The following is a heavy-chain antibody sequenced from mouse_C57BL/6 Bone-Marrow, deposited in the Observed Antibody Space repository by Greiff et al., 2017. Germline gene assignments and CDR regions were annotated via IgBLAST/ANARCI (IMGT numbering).Heavy chain of an antibody. CDR2: INPSNGGT. Sequence: QVHLQQSGTELVKPGASVKLSCKASGYTFTSYWMHWVKQRPGQGLEWIGNINPSNGGTNYNEKFKSKATLTVDKSSSTAYMQLSSLTSEDSAVYYCARPLIYDGSFAYWGQGTLVTVSA. D-gene: IGHD2-3*01. J-gene: IGHJ3*01. CDR3: ARPLIYDGSFAY. V-gene: IGHV1-53*01. CDR1: GYTFTSYW.